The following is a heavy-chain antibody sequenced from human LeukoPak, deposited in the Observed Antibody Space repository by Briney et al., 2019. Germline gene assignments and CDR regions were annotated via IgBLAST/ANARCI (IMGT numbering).Heavy chain of an antibody. CDR1: GFTFSSYG. D-gene: IGHD6-13*01. Sequence: GGSLRLSCAASGFTFSSYGMHWVRQAPGKGLEWVAVIWYGGSNKYYADSVKGRFTISRDNSKNTLYLQMNSLRAEDTAVYYCAKERAAAGKGPGYFDYWGQGTLVTVSS. CDR2: IWYGGSNK. CDR3: AKERAAAGKGPGYFDY. J-gene: IGHJ4*02. V-gene: IGHV3-30*02.